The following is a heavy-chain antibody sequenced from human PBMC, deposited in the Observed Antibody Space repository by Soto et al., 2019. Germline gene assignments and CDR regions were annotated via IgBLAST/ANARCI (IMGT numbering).Heavy chain of an antibody. D-gene: IGHD3-10*01. CDR3: AEGCMARGVQGDDAFDI. V-gene: IGHV3-30*18. Sequence: GGSLRLSCAASGFTFSSYGMHWVRQAPGKGLEWVAVISYDGSNKYYADSVKGRFTISRDNSKNTLYLQMNSLRAEDTAVYYCAEGCMARGVQGDDAFDIWGQGTMVTVSS. J-gene: IGHJ3*02. CDR2: ISYDGSNK. CDR1: GFTFSSYG.